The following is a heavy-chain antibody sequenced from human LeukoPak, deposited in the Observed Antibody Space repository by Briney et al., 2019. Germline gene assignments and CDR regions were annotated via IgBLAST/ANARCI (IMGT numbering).Heavy chain of an antibody. Sequence: SETLSPTCAVYGGSFSVCYRHWIRQPPGKGLEWIGEINHSGVVNYNPSLKSRVTISADTSKNQFSLKLSSVTAADTAVYYCAFDSSGSGYWGQGTLVTVSS. CDR1: GGSFSVCY. CDR2: INHSGVV. V-gene: IGHV4-34*01. J-gene: IGHJ4*02. D-gene: IGHD3-22*01. CDR3: AFDSSGSGY.